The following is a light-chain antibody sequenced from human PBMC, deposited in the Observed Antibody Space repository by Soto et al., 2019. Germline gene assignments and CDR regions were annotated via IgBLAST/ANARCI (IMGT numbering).Light chain of an antibody. CDR3: QQYGSSSWT. Sequence: EIVMTQSPATLSVSPGERATLSCRASQSVRANLAWYQQRAGQAPRLPVYGASTKATDMPGRFSGRGSGTEFTLTINNLQSEDFAVYYCQQYGSSSWTFGQGTKVDIK. CDR1: QSVRAN. V-gene: IGKV3-15*01. J-gene: IGKJ1*01. CDR2: GAS.